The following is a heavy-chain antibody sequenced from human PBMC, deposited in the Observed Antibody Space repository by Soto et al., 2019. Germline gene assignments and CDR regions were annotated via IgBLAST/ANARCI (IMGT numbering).Heavy chain of an antibody. V-gene: IGHV3-23*01. D-gene: IGHD6-19*01. CDR2: ISGSGGST. CDR1: GFTFSSYA. Sequence: GSLRLSCAASGFTFSSYAMSWVRQAPGKGLEWVSAISGSGGSTYYADSVKGRFTISRDNSKNTLYVQMNSLRAEDTAVYYCTKNALKGAVSGPNWFDPWGQGTLVTVPQ. J-gene: IGHJ5*02. CDR3: TKNALKGAVSGPNWFDP.